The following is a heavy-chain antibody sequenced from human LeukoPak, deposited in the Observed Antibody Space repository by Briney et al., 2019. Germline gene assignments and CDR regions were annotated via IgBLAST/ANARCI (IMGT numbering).Heavy chain of an antibody. CDR3: VRGYSGLSVYAFDI. CDR1: GFTFGSHW. V-gene: IGHV3-74*01. J-gene: IGHJ3*02. D-gene: IGHD5-12*01. Sequence: GGSLRLSCDAPGFTFGSHWMHWVRQAPGKGPVWVSCMNTDGSATTYADSVKGRFTISRDNAKNTLYLQMNSLRVEDTAVYHCVRGYSGLSVYAFDIWGQGTMVTVSS. CDR2: MNTDGSAT.